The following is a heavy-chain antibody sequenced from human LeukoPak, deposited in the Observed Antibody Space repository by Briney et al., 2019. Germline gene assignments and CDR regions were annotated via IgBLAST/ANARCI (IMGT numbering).Heavy chain of an antibody. J-gene: IGHJ4*02. CDR1: GFTFSTYS. Sequence: PGGSLRLSCAASGFTFSTYSMNWVRQAPGKGLEWVANIKQDGSEKYYVDSVKGRFTISRDNAKNSLYLQMNSLRAEDTAVYYCARSLRSSTSIADYWGQGTLVTVSS. V-gene: IGHV3-7*01. CDR2: IKQDGSEK. D-gene: IGHD6-6*01. CDR3: ARSLRSSTSIADY.